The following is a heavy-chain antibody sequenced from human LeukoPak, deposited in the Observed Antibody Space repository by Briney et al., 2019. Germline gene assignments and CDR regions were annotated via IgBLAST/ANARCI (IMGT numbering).Heavy chain of an antibody. V-gene: IGHV3-23*01. CDR3: AKKGYYYDSSGSKEFDY. D-gene: IGHD3-22*01. Sequence: GGSLRLSCAASGFTFDDYAMSWVRQAPGKGLEWVSAISGSGGSTYYADSVKGRFTISRDNSKNTLYLQMNSLRAEDTAVYYCAKKGYYYDSSGSKEFDYWGQGTLVTVSS. J-gene: IGHJ4*02. CDR1: GFTFDDYA. CDR2: ISGSGGST.